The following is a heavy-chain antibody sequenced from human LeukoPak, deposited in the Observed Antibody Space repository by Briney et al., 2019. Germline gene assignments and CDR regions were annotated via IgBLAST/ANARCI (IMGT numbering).Heavy chain of an antibody. Sequence: ASVKVSCKASGYTFTSYYKHWVRQAPGQGLEWMGIINPSGGSTSYAQKFQGRVTMTRDTSTSTVYMELSSLRSEDTAVYYCARYPDSSGYPNYYYYYDMDVWGQGTTVTVSS. J-gene: IGHJ6*02. V-gene: IGHV1-46*01. CDR2: INPSGGST. CDR3: ARYPDSSGYPNYYYYYDMDV. D-gene: IGHD3-22*01. CDR1: GYTFTSYY.